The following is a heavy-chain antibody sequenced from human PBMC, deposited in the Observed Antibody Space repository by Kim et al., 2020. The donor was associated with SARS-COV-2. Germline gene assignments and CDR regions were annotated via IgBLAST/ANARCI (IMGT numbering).Heavy chain of an antibody. CDR3: ARDPGPWELS. Sequence: STYYADSVKGRFTISRDNSKNTLYLQMNSLRAEDTAVYYCARDPGPWELSWGQGTLVTVSS. J-gene: IGHJ5*02. CDR2: ST. V-gene: IGHV3-66*01. D-gene: IGHD1-26*01.